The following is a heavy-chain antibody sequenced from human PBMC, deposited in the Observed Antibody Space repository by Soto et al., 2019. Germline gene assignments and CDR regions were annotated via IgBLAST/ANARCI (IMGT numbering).Heavy chain of an antibody. Sequence: PSETLSLTCTVSGGSISSYYWSWIRQPPGKGLEWIGYIYYSGSTNYNPSLKSRVTISVDTSKNQFSLKLSSVTAADTAVYYCAILYRCIVGATTYIYYWGQGTLVTVSS. D-gene: IGHD1-26*01. J-gene: IGHJ4*02. CDR1: GGSISSYY. CDR3: AILYRCIVGATTYIYY. V-gene: IGHV4-59*08. CDR2: IYYSGST.